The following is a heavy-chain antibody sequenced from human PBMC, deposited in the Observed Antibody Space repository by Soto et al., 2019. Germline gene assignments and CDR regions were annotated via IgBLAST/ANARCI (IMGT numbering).Heavy chain of an antibody. CDR1: GYSFTSYW. D-gene: IGHD3-9*01. J-gene: IGHJ6*02. Sequence: GESLKISCKGSGYSFTSYWIGWVRQMPGKGLEWMGIIYPGDSDTRYSPSFQGQVTISADKSISTAYLQWSSLKASDTAMYYCARRGILTGYYDYYYYYGMDVWGQGTTVTVSS. V-gene: IGHV5-51*01. CDR3: ARRGILTGYYDYYYYYGMDV. CDR2: IYPGDSDT.